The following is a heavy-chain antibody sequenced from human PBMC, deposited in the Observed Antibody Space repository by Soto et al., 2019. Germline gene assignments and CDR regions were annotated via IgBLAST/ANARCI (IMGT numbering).Heavy chain of an antibody. CDR2: IYYSGST. CDR1: GGSISSGDYY. Sequence: PSETLFLTCTVSGGSISSGDYYWSWIRQPPGKGLEWIGYIYYSGSTYYNPSLKSRVTISVDTSKNQFSLKLSSVTAADTAVYYCARWNQREVLFDPWGQGTLVTVSS. CDR3: ARWNQREVLFDP. D-gene: IGHD1-1*01. J-gene: IGHJ5*02. V-gene: IGHV4-30-4*01.